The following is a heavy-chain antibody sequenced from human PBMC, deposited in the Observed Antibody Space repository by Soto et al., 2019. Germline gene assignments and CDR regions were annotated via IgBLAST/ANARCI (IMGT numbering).Heavy chain of an antibody. CDR2: ISWNSDTI. CDR1: GFTFDHYA. V-gene: IGHV3-9*01. J-gene: IGHJ4*02. CDR3: AKALPPGSYYKPLHY. Sequence: GGSLRLSCAASGFTFDHYAIHWVRQAPGKGLEWVSGISWNSDTIGYADSVKGRFAISRDSAKNSVYLQMNSLRPEDTALYYCAKALPPGSYYKPLHYWGQGTLVTVSS. D-gene: IGHD3-10*01.